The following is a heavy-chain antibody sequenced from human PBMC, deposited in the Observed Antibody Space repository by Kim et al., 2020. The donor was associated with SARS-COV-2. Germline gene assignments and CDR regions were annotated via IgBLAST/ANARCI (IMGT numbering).Heavy chain of an antibody. J-gene: IGHJ4*02. Sequence: YAAPVKGRFTITRDDSKNTLYLQMNSLKTEDTAVYYCTTNIVVVPAAGDYWGQGTLVTVSS. D-gene: IGHD2-2*01. CDR3: TTNIVVVPAAGDY. V-gene: IGHV3-15*01.